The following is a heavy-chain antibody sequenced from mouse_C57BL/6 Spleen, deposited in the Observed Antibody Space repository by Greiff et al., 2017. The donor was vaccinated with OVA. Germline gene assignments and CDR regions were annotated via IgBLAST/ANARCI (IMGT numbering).Heavy chain of an antibody. D-gene: IGHD2-4*01. CDR2: IDPNSGGT. J-gene: IGHJ2*01. CDR1: GYTFTSSW. V-gene: IGHV1-72*01. Sequence: QVQLQQPGAELVKPGASVKLSCKASGYTFTSSWMHWVKQRPGRGLEWIGRIDPNSGGTKYNEKFKSKATLTGDKPSSTAYMQLSSLTSEDSAVYYCARSTFYYEYDLYFDYWGQGTTRTVSS. CDR3: ARSTFYYEYDLYFDY.